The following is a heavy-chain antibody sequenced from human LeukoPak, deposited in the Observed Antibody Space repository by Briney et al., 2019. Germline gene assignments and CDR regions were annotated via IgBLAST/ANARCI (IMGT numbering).Heavy chain of an antibody. CDR1: GFTFDDYA. J-gene: IGHJ4*02. V-gene: IGHV3-9*01. Sequence: GGSLRLSCAASGFTFDDYAMHWVRQAPGKGLEWVSGISWNSGSIGYADSVKGRFTISRDNAKNSLYLQMNSLRAEDTALYYCAKDVGSGSGGSWLHFDYWSQGTLVTVSS. CDR2: ISWNSGSI. CDR3: AKDVGSGSGGSWLHFDY. D-gene: IGHD2-15*01.